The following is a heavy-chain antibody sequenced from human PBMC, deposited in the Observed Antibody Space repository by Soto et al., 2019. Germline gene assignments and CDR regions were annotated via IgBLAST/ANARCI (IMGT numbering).Heavy chain of an antibody. V-gene: IGHV3-23*01. CDR2: VSASGLNT. J-gene: IGHJ3*02. Sequence: GGSLRLSCGASGFIFSTYAMAWVRQAPGKGLEWVSGVSASGLNTDYADPVKGRFYISRDNSKNTVSLQMNSLRAEDTAVYYCARGDYYDTSGPFSDAFDIWGQGTMVNVS. D-gene: IGHD3-22*01. CDR3: ARGDYYDTSGPFSDAFDI. CDR1: GFIFSTYA.